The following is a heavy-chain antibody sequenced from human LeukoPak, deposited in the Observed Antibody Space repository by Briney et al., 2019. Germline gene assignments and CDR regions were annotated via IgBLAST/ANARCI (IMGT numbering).Heavy chain of an antibody. D-gene: IGHD6-19*01. J-gene: IGHJ4*02. CDR2: IYHSGST. V-gene: IGHV4-4*02. CDR1: GGSISSSNW. CDR3: ARVGYSSGWYFDY. Sequence: SETLSLTCAVSGGSISSSNWWSWVRQPPGKGLEWIGEIYHSGSTNYNPSLKSRVTISVDKSKNQFSLKLSSVTAADTAVYYCARVGYSSGWYFDYWGQGTLVTVSS.